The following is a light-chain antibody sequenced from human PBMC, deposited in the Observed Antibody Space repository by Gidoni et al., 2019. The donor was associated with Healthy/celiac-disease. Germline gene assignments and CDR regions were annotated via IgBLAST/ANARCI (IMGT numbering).Light chain of an antibody. CDR3: QQRST. CDR1: KSVSSY. Sequence: DIVLTQSPATLSLSPGERATLSCRASKSVSSYLAWYQQKPGQAPRHLIYDASNRSTGIPDSWSGSGSGTDVTLTISGLEPEDFAVYYCQQRSTFGQGTRLEIK. J-gene: IGKJ5*01. V-gene: IGKV3-11*01. CDR2: DAS.